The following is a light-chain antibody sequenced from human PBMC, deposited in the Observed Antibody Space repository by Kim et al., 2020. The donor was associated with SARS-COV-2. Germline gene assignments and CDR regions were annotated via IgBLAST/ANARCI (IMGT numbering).Light chain of an antibody. V-gene: IGLV3-21*01. CDR3: QVWDSDSDDRV. CDR2: YDS. CDR1: DIGDKS. J-gene: IGLJ3*02. Sequence: APGKTATITCGGDDIGDKSVHWYQQKPGQAPVLVIYYDSDRPSGIPERFSGSNSGNTATLTISSVEAEDEADYYCQVWDSDSDDRVFGGGTQLTVL.